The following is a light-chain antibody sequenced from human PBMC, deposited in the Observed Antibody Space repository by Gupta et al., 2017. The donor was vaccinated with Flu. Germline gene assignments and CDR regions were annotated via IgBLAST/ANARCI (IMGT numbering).Light chain of an antibody. V-gene: IGKV1-17*01. CDR1: QGIGNV. CDR2: AVS. Sequence: DIQMTKSPSPLSASVGHRVTITCRSSQGIGNVFAWYQQKPGKAPKRLIYAVSSLECGVPARFSGSGSGTDFTLTISSVEAEDVATYYCRQHNSESLTFGEGTKVEIK. CDR3: RQHNSESLT. J-gene: IGKJ4*01.